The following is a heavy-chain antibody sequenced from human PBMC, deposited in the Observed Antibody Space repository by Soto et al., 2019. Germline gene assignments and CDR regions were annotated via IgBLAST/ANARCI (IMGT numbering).Heavy chain of an antibody. V-gene: IGHV4-39*02. Sequence: QLQLQESGPGLVKPSETLSLTCTVSGGSISSSTYHWAWIRQPPGKGLEWTASIYYTGTTYYSPSLKSLVTITVDTSKNHFSRKLSSVTAADTAVYYCSRERESASEHWGQGTLVTVSS. J-gene: IGHJ4*02. CDR2: IYYTGTT. CDR1: GGSISSSTYH. CDR3: SRERESASEH.